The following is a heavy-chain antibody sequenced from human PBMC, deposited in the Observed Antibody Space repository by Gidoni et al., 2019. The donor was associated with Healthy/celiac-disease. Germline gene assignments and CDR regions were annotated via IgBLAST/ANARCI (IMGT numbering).Heavy chain of an antibody. J-gene: IGHJ5*02. CDR3: ARGGSGSYGGPDWFDP. Sequence: QVQLQQWGAGLLKPSETLSLTCAVYGGSFSGYYWSWIRQPPGKGLEWIGEINHSGSTNYNPTLKSRVTRAEDTTKNQFSLKRSSVTAADAAVYYCARGGSGSYGGPDWFDPWGQGTLVTVSS. V-gene: IGHV4-34*01. D-gene: IGHD1-26*01. CDR2: INHSGST. CDR1: GGSFSGYY.